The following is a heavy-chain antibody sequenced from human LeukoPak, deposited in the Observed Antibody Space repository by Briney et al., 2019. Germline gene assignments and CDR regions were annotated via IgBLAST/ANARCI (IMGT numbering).Heavy chain of an antibody. CDR2: ISSNGGST. J-gene: IGHJ4*02. D-gene: IGHD4-11*01. CDR1: GFTFSSYA. V-gene: IGHV3-64D*06. Sequence: GGSLRLSCSASGFTFSSYAMHWVRQAPGKGLEYVSAISSNGGSTYYADSVKGRFTISRDNSKNTLYLQMSSLRAEDTAVYYCAKSGTVTIDYWGQGTLVTVSS. CDR3: AKSGTVTIDY.